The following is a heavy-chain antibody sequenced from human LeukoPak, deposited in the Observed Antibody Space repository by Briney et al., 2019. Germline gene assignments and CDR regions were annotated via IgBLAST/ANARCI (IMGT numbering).Heavy chain of an antibody. V-gene: IGHV3-13*01. CDR1: GFTFKSYD. CDR2: IGTAGDT. J-gene: IGHJ4*02. CDR3: ARGGRGSSWFDN. Sequence: GGSLRLSCAASGFTFKSYDMHWVRQAAGEGLEWVSAIGTAGDTYYPGSVKGRSTISRENAKNSLYLQMNSLRAGDTAVYYCARGGRGSSWFDNWGQGIVVTVSS. D-gene: IGHD6-13*01.